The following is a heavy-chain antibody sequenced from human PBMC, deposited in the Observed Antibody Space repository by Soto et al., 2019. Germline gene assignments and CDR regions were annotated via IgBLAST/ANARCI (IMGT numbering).Heavy chain of an antibody. D-gene: IGHD6-6*01. J-gene: IGHJ6*03. CDR2: IWYDGSNK. Sequence: PGGSLRLSCAASGFTFSSYGMHWVRQAPGKGLEWVAVIWYDGSNKYYADSVKGRFTISRDNSKNTLYLQMNSLRAEDTAVYYCARYTVAARRYYYYYMDVWGKGTTVTVSS. CDR1: GFTFSSYG. V-gene: IGHV3-33*01. CDR3: ARYTVAARRYYYYYMDV.